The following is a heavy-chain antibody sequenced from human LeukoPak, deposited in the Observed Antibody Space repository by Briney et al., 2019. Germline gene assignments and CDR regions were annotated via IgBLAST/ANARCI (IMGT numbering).Heavy chain of an antibody. CDR1: GGSISSYY. CDR3: ARHGSHYSFDF. Sequence: PSETLSLTCTVSGGSISSYYWSWIRQPPGKGLEWIGYISHSWSTNYNPSLKSRVTISVDPSKHQFSLQLNSVTAADTAVYYCARHGSHYSFDFWGQGILVTVSS. CDR2: ISHSWST. D-gene: IGHD1-26*01. V-gene: IGHV4-59*08. J-gene: IGHJ4*02.